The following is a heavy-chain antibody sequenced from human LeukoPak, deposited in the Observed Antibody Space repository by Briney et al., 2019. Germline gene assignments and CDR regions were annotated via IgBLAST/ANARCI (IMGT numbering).Heavy chain of an antibody. Sequence: SETLSLTCAVSGYSISSGYYWGWIRQPPGKGLEWIGSIYHSGSTYYNPSLKSRVTISVDTSKNQFSLKLSSVTAADTAVYYCASPYYYDSSGYGDASDIWGQGTMVTVSS. CDR1: GYSISSGYY. D-gene: IGHD3-22*01. CDR2: IYHSGST. CDR3: ASPYYYDSSGYGDASDI. J-gene: IGHJ3*02. V-gene: IGHV4-38-2*01.